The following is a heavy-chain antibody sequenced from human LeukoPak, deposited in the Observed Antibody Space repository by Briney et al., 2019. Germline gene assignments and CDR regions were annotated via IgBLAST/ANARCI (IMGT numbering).Heavy chain of an antibody. V-gene: IGHV3-23*01. CDR2: ISDSGDYT. D-gene: IGHD2-8*01. J-gene: IGHJ4*02. CDR3: AKDTSIGKYCTNGVCSPFDY. CDR1: GFTFSSYA. Sequence: PGGSLRLSCAGSGFTFSSYAMSWVRQAPGQGLEWVSVISDSGDYTSYADSVRGRFTISRDNSRNTLYLQRISLRPEDTAVYYCAKDTSIGKYCTNGVCSPFDYWGQGTLVTVSS.